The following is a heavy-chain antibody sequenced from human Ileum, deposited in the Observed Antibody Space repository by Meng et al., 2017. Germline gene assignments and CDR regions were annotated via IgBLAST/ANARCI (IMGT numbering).Heavy chain of an antibody. CDR2: IHHSGST. CDR1: GGSISTSDW. J-gene: IGHJ4*02. Sequence: QRQPQESGPGLLKPSGTLSLTCAVSGGSISTSDWWSWVRQPPGKGLEWIGEIHHSGSTNYNPSLKSRVTISVDKSKNQFSLKLNSVTAADTAVYYCAREWSGSYRHFDYWGQGTLVTVSS. CDR3: AREWSGSYRHFDY. D-gene: IGHD1-26*01. V-gene: IGHV4-4*02.